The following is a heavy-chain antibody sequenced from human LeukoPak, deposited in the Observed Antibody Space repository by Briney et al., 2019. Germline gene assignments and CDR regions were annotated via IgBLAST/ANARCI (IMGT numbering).Heavy chain of an antibody. CDR2: IRSKANSYAT. V-gene: IGHV3-73*01. Sequence: GGSLKLSCATSGFTFSGSAIHWVRQASGKGLEWVGRIRSKANSYATTDVASVRGRFSISRDDSKNTAYLQMNSLKTEDTAVYYCTRPSYDSSVSGVVYWGQGTLVTVCS. CDR1: GFTFSGSA. J-gene: IGHJ4*02. D-gene: IGHD3-22*01. CDR3: TRPSYDSSVSGVVY.